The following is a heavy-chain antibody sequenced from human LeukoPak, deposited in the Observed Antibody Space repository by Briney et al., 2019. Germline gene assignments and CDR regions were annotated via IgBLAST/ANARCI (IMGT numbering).Heavy chain of an antibody. CDR2: INPNSGGT. CDR1: GYTFTGYY. Sequence: SVKVSCKASGYTFTGYYMHWVRQAPGQGHEWMGLINPNSGGTNYAQKFQGRVTMTRDTSISTAYMQLNRLRSDDTAVYYCARDHIRGYDYYDCGQGALVTVSS. V-gene: IGHV1-2*02. D-gene: IGHD5-12*01. CDR3: ARDHIRGYDYYD. J-gene: IGHJ4*02.